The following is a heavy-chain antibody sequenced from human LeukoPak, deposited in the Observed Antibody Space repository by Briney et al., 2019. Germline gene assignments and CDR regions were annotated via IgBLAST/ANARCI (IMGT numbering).Heavy chain of an antibody. CDR3: AKFSRDGYTDFDY. CDR2: INPNSGGT. V-gene: IGHV1-2*02. J-gene: IGHJ4*02. Sequence: ASVKVSCKASGYTFTGYYMHWVRQAPGQGLEWMGWINPNSGGTNYAQKFQGRVTMTGDTSISTAYMELSGLRSDDTAVYYCAKFSRDGYTDFDYWGQGTLVTVSS. D-gene: IGHD5-24*01. CDR1: GYTFTGYY.